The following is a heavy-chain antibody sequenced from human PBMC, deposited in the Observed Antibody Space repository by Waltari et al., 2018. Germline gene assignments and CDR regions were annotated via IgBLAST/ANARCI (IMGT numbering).Heavy chain of an antibody. J-gene: IGHJ4*02. D-gene: IGHD5-18*01. CDR3: ARDRENYSHGPSGFDY. CDR1: GGTFSSYA. V-gene: IGHV1-69*01. CDR2: IIPIFGTA. Sequence: QVQLVQSGAEVKKPGSSVKVSCKASGGTFSSYAISWVRQAPGQGLEWMGGIIPIFGTANYAQKFQGRVTITADESTSTAYRELSSLRSEDTAVYYCARDRENYSHGPSGFDYWGQGTLVTVSS.